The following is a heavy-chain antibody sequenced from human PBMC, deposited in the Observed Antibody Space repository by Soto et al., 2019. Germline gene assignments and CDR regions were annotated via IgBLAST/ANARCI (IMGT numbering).Heavy chain of an antibody. V-gene: IGHV5-10-1*01. J-gene: IGHJ6*02. CDR2: IDPSDSYT. Sequence: GEALKRSCKGSGYRFTRYWISWVRQMPGKGLEWMGRIDPSDSYTNYSPSFQGHVTISADKSISTAYLQWSSLKASDTAMYYCARSFYDSSGHSSRMDACGQGNTVTVSS. CDR1: GYRFTRYW. D-gene: IGHD3-22*01. CDR3: ARSFYDSSGHSSRMDA.